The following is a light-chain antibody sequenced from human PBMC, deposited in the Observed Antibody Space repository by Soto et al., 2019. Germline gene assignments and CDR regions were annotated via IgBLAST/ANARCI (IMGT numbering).Light chain of an antibody. CDR2: LGS. CDR3: MQTLQTPRT. J-gene: IGKJ1*01. CDR1: QSLLHSNGYNY. Sequence: DIVMTQSPLSLPVTPGEPASISCRSSQSLLHSNGYNYLDWYLQKPGQSPQLLIYLGSYRASGVPDRFSGSGSGTDFTLNISRVEAEDVGVYYCMQTLQTPRTFGQGTKVEIK. V-gene: IGKV2-28*01.